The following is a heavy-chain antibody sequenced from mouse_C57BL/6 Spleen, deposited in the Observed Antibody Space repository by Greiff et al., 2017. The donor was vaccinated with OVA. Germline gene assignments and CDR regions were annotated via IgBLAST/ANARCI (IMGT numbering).Heavy chain of an antibody. Sequence: QVQLKQSGAELVKPGASVKMSCKASGYTFTTYPIEWMKQNHGKSLEWIGNFHPYNDDTKYNEKFKGKATLTVEKSSSTVYLELSRLTSDDSAVYYCAIGYYDYDYFDYWGQGTTLTVSS. CDR3: AIGYYDYDYFDY. CDR1: GYTFTTYP. J-gene: IGHJ2*01. V-gene: IGHV1-47*01. D-gene: IGHD2-4*01. CDR2: FHPYNDDT.